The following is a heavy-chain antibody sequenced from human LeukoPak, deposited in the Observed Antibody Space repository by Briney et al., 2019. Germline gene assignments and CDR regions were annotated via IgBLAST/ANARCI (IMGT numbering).Heavy chain of an antibody. CDR2: ISGSGGST. Sequence: PGGSLRLSCAASGFTFSSYAMSWVRQAPGKGLEWVSAISGSGGSTYYADSVKGRFTISRDNSKNTLYLQMNSPRAEDTAVYYCAKVTTYYYGSGSYYNLWGQGTLVTVSS. CDR1: GFTFSSYA. CDR3: AKVTTYYYGSGSYYNL. V-gene: IGHV3-23*01. J-gene: IGHJ4*02. D-gene: IGHD3-10*01.